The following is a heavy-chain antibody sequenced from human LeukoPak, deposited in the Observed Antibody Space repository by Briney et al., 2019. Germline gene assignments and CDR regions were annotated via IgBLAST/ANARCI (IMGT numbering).Heavy chain of an antibody. CDR1: GFTFSNYG. D-gene: IGHD6-13*01. CDR2: ISSSGSTI. CDR3: ARDEGAAGTLHGGY. V-gene: IGHV3-48*04. Sequence: GGSLRLSCAASGFTFSNYGMSWVRQAPGKGLEWVSYISSSGSTIYYADSVKGRFTISRDNAKNSLYLQMNSLRAEDTAVYYCARDEGAAGTLHGGYWGQGTLVTVSS. J-gene: IGHJ4*02.